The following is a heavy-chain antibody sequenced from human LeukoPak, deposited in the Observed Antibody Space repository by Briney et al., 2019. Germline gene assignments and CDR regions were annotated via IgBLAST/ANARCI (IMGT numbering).Heavy chain of an antibody. CDR2: IYYSGST. V-gene: IGHV4-59*01. J-gene: IGHJ4*02. D-gene: IGHD2-15*01. Sequence: SETLSLTCTVSGGSISSYYWSWIRQPPGKGLEWIGYIYYSGSTNYNPSLKSRVTISVDTSKNQFSLKLSSVTAADTAVYYCARVTDYCSGGSCYFVLDYWGQGTLVTVSS. CDR1: GGSISSYY. CDR3: ARVTDYCSGGSCYFVLDY.